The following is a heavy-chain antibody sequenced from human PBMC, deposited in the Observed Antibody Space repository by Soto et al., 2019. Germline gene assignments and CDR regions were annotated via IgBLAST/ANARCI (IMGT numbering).Heavy chain of an antibody. CDR1: GFVFEMYW. CDR2: ISDDGART. CDR3: TRGPRPSSAGTGAF. Sequence: GGSLRLSCAASGFVFEMYWMHWVRQTPGMGPEWVSRISDDGARTDYADSVKGRFTISRDNAKNSLYLQMNSLRAEDTAVYYCTRGPRPSSAGTGAFWGLGALVTVSS. V-gene: IGHV3-74*01. D-gene: IGHD6-13*01. J-gene: IGHJ4*02.